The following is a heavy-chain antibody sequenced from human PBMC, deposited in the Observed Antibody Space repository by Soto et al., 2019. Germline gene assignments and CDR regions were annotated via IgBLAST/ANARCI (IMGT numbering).Heavy chain of an antibody. CDR3: AKLNNWNDVGTFDS. V-gene: IGHV3-23*01. CDR1: GFTFSSYA. CDR2: LSGTGGVT. J-gene: IGHJ4*02. D-gene: IGHD1-20*01. Sequence: GGSLRLSCAASGFTFSSYAMSWVRQAPGKGLEWVSALSGTGGVTYYADSMKGRFTISRDNSKNTLSLQMNSLRAEDTAVYYCAKLNNWNDVGTFDSWGQGTLVTVSS.